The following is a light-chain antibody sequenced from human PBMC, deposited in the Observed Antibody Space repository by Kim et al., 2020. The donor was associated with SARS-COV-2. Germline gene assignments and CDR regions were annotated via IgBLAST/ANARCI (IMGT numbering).Light chain of an antibody. CDR1: QGISNY. J-gene: IGKJ2*01. Sequence: SASVGDRITITCRASQGISNYLAWYQQKPGKVPKLLIYAASALQSGVPSRFSGSGSGTDFTLTISSLQPEDVATYYCQKYNSAPHTFGQGTKLEIK. CDR3: QKYNSAPHT. V-gene: IGKV1-27*01. CDR2: AAS.